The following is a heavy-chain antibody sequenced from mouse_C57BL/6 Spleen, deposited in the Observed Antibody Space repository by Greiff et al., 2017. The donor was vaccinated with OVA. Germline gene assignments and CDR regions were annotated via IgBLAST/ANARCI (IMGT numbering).Heavy chain of an antibody. Sequence: VQLQQSGPELVKPGASVKISCKASGYTFTDYYMNWVKQSHGKSLEWIGDINPNNGGTSYNQKFKGKATLTVDKSSSTAYMELRSLTSEDSAVYYCAREGFINAMDYWGQGTSVTVSS. V-gene: IGHV1-26*01. CDR1: GYTFTDYY. D-gene: IGHD1-1*01. J-gene: IGHJ4*01. CDR2: INPNNGGT. CDR3: AREGFINAMDY.